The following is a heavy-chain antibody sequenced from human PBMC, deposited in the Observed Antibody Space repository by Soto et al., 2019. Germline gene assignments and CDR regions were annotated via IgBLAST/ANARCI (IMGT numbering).Heavy chain of an antibody. CDR1: GYTLTELS. Sequence: ASVKVSCKVSGYTLTELSMHWVRQAPGKGLEWMGGFDPEDGETIYAQKFQGRVTMTEDTSTDTAYMELSSLRSEDTAVYYCATVHPEMATITGAFDIWGQGTMVTVS. CDR3: ATVHPEMATITGAFDI. V-gene: IGHV1-24*01. CDR2: FDPEDGET. J-gene: IGHJ3*02. D-gene: IGHD5-12*01.